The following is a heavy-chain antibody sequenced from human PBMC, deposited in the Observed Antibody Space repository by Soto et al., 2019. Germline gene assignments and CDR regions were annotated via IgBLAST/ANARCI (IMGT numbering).Heavy chain of an antibody. CDR1: GFIFSGYG. CDR3: AKDILRDQLDWGMDV. J-gene: IGHJ6*02. Sequence: QVQLVESGGGVVQPGGSLRLSCSGSGFIFSGYGMHWVRQPPGKGLEWVAVISYDGRRKYYEDSVKGRFTVSRDNAQNKVYLEMISLSVEDSANYSCAKDILRDQLDWGMDVWGQGTTVTVSS. V-gene: IGHV3-30*18. D-gene: IGHD2-2*01. CDR2: ISYDGRRK.